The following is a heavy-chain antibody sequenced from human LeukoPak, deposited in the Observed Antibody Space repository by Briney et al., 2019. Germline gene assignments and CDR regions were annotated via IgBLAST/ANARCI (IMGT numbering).Heavy chain of an antibody. CDR2: IIPIFGTA. V-gene: IGHV1-69*01. J-gene: IGHJ6*02. CDR3: ASTTPPPIAAPGTRGLGYYGMDV. CDR1: GGTFRSYV. Sequence: SVKVSCKASGGTFRSYVISWVRQAPGQGLEWMGGIIPIFGTANYTQKFQGRVTITADESTSTAYMELSSLRSADTAVYYCASTTPPPIAAPGTRGLGYYGMDVWGQGTTVAVSS. D-gene: IGHD6-13*01.